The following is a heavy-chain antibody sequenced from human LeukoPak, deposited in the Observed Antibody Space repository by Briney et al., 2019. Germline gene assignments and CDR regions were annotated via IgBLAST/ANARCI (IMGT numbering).Heavy chain of an antibody. Sequence: SETLSLTCTVSGGSISSYYWSWIRQPPGKGLEWIGYIYYSGSTNYNPSLTSRVTISVDTSKNQFSLKLSSVTAADTAVYYCARQRFGESAFDYWGQGTLVTVSS. V-gene: IGHV4-59*08. CDR1: GGSISSYY. CDR2: IYYSGST. J-gene: IGHJ4*02. D-gene: IGHD3-10*01. CDR3: ARQRFGESAFDY.